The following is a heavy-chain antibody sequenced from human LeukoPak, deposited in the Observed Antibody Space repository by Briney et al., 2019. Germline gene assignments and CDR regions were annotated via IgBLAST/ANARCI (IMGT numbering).Heavy chain of an antibody. CDR2: ISGSGGST. CDR3: EKGDNYYSYYLDV. J-gene: IGHJ6*03. Sequence: RGGFLRLSCAASGFTFRSYAMSWVRQAPGKGLECVSLISGSGGSTYYADSVKGRFTISRDNSKKKLYLQKNRLRAQNTGVYYSEKGDNYYSYYLDVWGKGTTVTIS. CDR1: GFTFRSYA. V-gene: IGHV3-23*01.